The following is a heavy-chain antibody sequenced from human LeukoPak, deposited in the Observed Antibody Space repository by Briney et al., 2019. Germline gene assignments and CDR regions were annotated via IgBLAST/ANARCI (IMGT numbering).Heavy chain of an antibody. CDR3: ATYRQVLLPFES. V-gene: IGHV3-23*01. CDR2: IFPSGGEI. J-gene: IGHJ4*02. CDR1: GFTFSTFA. D-gene: IGHD2-8*02. Sequence: PGGSLRLSCAASGFTFSTFAMIWVRQPPGKGLEWFSSIFPSGGEIHYADSVRGRFTISRDNSKSTLSLQMNSLRAEDTAIYYCATYRQVLLPFESWGQGTLVTVSS.